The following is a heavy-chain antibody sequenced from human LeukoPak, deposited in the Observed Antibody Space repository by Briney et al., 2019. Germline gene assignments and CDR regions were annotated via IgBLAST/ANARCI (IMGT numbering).Heavy chain of an antibody. CDR2: ISYDGSNK. CDR3: ASLRIAVAGNFDY. CDR1: GFTFSSYA. D-gene: IGHD6-19*01. J-gene: IGHJ4*02. Sequence: SGRSLRLSCAASGFTFSSYAMHGVRQAPGKGLEWVAVISYDGSNKYYADSVKGRFTISRDNSKNTLYLQMNSLRAEDTAVYYCASLRIAVAGNFDYWGQGTLVTVSS. V-gene: IGHV3-30*04.